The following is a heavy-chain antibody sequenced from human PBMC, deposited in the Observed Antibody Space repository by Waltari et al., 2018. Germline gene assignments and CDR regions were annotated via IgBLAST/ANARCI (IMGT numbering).Heavy chain of an antibody. V-gene: IGHV3-30*04. CDR3: ARDYCDRTNCHGMDG. CDR2: ISYNARNI. J-gene: IGHJ6*02. CDR1: EFTFSSYA. Sequence: QVQLVESGGGVVQPGRSLRLSCAASEFTFSSYAMHWVRQAPGKGLELVAVISYNARNIYYVDSVKGRFTISRDNSKKTLFLQMNSLRAEDTAIYYCARDYCDRTNCHGMDGWGQGTAVTVSS. D-gene: IGHD3-22*01.